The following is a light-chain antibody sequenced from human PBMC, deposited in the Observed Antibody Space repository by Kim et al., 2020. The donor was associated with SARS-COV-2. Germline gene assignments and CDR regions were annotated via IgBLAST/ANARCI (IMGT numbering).Light chain of an antibody. Sequence: SVSPGQTARITCSGDVLAKKYARWFQQKPGQAPVLVIYKDRERPSGIPERFSGSSSGTTVTLTISGAQVEDEADSYCYSAADNNLVFGGGTQLTVL. J-gene: IGLJ3*02. V-gene: IGLV3-27*01. CDR2: KDR. CDR3: YSAADNNLV. CDR1: VLAKKY.